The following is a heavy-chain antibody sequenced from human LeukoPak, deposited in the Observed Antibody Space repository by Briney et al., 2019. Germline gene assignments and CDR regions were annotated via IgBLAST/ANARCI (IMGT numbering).Heavy chain of an antibody. CDR1: GGSLTSYY. D-gene: IGHD3-22*01. Sequence: VKPSETLSLTCTVSGGSLTSYYWSWIRQPAGKGLEWIGRIYSSGRTNYNPSLKSRVTMSVDTSKNQFSLKLRSVTAADTAVYYCARDLGYDSSGDYYAYFQLWGQGTRLTVSS. CDR3: ARDLGYDSSGDYYAYFQL. J-gene: IGHJ1*01. CDR2: IYSSGRT. V-gene: IGHV4-4*07.